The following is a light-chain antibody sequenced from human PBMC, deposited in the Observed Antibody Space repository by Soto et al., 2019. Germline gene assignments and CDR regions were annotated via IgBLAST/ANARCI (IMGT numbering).Light chain of an antibody. Sequence: EIVWTQSPCALSLSPCERAILSCMASQSVSNNYLAWYQQKPGQAPRLLIYGASTRATGIPARFSGSGSGTEFTLSISSLQSEDSAVYYCQQYNNWPPITFGQGTRLEIK. V-gene: IGKV3D-15*01. CDR1: QSVSNN. CDR3: QQYNNWPPIT. J-gene: IGKJ5*01. CDR2: GAS.